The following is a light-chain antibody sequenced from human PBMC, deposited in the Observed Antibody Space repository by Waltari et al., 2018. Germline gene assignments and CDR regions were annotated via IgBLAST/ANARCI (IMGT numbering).Light chain of an antibody. V-gene: IGKV4-1*01. CDR1: QSVLSSSNNKNY. Sequence: DIVMTQSPDSLAVSLGERATINCKSSQSVLSSSNNKNYVGWYQQKPGQPPKLLISWASTREAGVPDRFRGSGSGTDVTLTISSLQAEDGAVYYCQQCYTSPYTSGQGTNLESK. CDR3: QQCYTSPYT. CDR2: WAS. J-gene: IGKJ2*01.